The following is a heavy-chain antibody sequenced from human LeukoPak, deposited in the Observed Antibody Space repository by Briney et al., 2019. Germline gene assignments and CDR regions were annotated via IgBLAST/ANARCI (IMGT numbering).Heavy chain of an antibody. J-gene: IGHJ4*02. CDR3: ARQRSLEWYFDY. CDR2: IYHSGST. V-gene: IGHV4-59*08. Sequence: SGTLSLSCTVSGGSISSYSWSWIRQPPGKGLEWIGYIYHSGSTNYNPSLKSRVTISVDTSKNQFSLKLSSVTAADTAVYYCARQRSLEWYFDYWGQGTLVTVSS. D-gene: IGHD3-3*01. CDR1: GGSISSYS.